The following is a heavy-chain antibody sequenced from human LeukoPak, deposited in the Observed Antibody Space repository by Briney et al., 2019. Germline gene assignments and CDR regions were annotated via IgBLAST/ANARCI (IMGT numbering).Heavy chain of an antibody. CDR3: ARGRGGGGSSSNWFDP. Sequence: SETPSLTCTVSGGSISSYYWSWIRQPPGKGLEWIGYIYYSGTTNYNPSLKSRVTISVDTSKNQFSLNLISVTAADTAVYFCARGRGGGGSSSNWFDPWGQGALVTVSS. V-gene: IGHV4-59*12. J-gene: IGHJ5*02. CDR2: IYYSGTT. CDR1: GGSISSYY. D-gene: IGHD2-15*01.